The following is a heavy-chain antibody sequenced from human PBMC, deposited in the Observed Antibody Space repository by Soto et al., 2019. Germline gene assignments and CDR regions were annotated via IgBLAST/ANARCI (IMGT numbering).Heavy chain of an antibody. CDR1: GYTFTSYA. D-gene: IGHD3-22*01. CDR2: INAGNGNT. Sequence: ASVKVSCKASGYTFTSYAMHWVRQAPGQRLEWMGWINAGNGNTKYSQKFQGRVTMTTDTSTSTAYMELRSLRSDDTAVYYCARGRDEYYYDSSGPGYWGQGTLVTVSS. J-gene: IGHJ4*02. CDR3: ARGRDEYYYDSSGPGY. V-gene: IGHV1-3*01.